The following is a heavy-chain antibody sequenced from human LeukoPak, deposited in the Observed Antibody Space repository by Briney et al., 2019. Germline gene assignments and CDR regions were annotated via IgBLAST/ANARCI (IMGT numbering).Heavy chain of an antibody. CDR3: AKDRSSGKYFDY. Sequence: GGSLRLSCAASGFTFSSYGMHWVRQAPGKGLEWVAVISYDGSNKYYADSVKGRFTISRDNSKNTLYLQMNSLRAEDTAVYYCAKDRSSGKYFDYWGQGTLVTVSS. J-gene: IGHJ4*02. D-gene: IGHD3-10*01. V-gene: IGHV3-30*18. CDR1: GFTFSSYG. CDR2: ISYDGSNK.